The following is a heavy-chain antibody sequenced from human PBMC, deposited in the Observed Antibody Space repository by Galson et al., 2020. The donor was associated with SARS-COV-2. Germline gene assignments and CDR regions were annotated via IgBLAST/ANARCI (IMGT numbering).Heavy chain of an antibody. J-gene: IGHJ4*02. D-gene: IGHD1-1*01. V-gene: IGHV4-39*02. Sequence: ETSETLSLTCTVSGGSIRSSSYYWGWFRQPPGKGLEWIGNIFFSGSAYYSSSLKSRVTIFVDTSQNQFSLRLTSVTAADTAVYYCARDQSDWNDVPFDYWGQGTLVTVSS. CDR3: ARDQSDWNDVPFDY. CDR2: IFFSGSA. CDR1: GGSIRSSSYY.